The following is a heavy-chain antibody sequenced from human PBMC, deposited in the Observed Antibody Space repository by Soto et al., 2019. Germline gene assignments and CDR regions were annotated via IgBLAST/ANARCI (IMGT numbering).Heavy chain of an antibody. J-gene: IGHJ6*02. CDR1: GYTFTSYD. CDR2: MNPNSGNT. Sequence: ASVKVSCKASGYTFTSYDINWVRQATGQGLEWMGWMNPNSGNTGYAQKFQGRVTMTRNTSISTAYMELSSLRSEDTAVYYCARGPVYDFWSGSSPYYYYYGMDVWGQGTTVTVSS. V-gene: IGHV1-8*01. CDR3: ARGPVYDFWSGSSPYYYYYGMDV. D-gene: IGHD3-3*01.